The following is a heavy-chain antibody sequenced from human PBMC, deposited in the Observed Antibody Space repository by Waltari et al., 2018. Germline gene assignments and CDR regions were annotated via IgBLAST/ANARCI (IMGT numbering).Heavy chain of an antibody. CDR1: GGSLSSHY. CDR3: ARGGYDLDY. J-gene: IGHJ4*02. D-gene: IGHD3-22*01. Sequence: QVQLQESGPGLVKPSETLSLTCTVSGGSLSSHYWSWIRQPPGKGLEWIGYIYYSGSTNYNPSLKSRVTISVDTSKNQCSLKLSSVTAVDTAVYYCARGGYDLDYWGQGTLVTVSS. V-gene: IGHV4-59*11. CDR2: IYYSGST.